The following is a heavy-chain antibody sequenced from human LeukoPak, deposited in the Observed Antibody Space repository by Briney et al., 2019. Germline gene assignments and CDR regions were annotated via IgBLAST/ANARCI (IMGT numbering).Heavy chain of an antibody. V-gene: IGHV4-61*02. J-gene: IGHJ3*02. D-gene: IGHD6-19*01. CDR1: GGSISSGSYY. CDR3: ARVGIAVAGFDAFDI. CDR2: IYTSGST. Sequence: KTSETLSLTCTVSGGSISSGSYYWSWIRQPAGKGLEWIGRIYTSGSTNYNPSLKSRVTISVDTSKNQFSLKLSSVTAADTAVYYCARVGIAVAGFDAFDIWGQGTMVTVSS.